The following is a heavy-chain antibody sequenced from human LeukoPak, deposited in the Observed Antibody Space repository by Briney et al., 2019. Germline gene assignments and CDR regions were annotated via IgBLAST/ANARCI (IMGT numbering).Heavy chain of an antibody. CDR3: ARRPHYYDSSGWDY. D-gene: IGHD3-22*01. CDR1: GGSISSGGYS. V-gene: IGHV4-30-2*03. Sequence: SETLSLTCAVSGGSISSGGYSWSWIRQPPGKGPEWIGSIYYSGSTYYNPSLKSRVTISVDTSKNQFSLKLSSVTAADTAVYYCARRPHYYDSSGWDYWGQGTLVTVSS. CDR2: IYYSGST. J-gene: IGHJ4*02.